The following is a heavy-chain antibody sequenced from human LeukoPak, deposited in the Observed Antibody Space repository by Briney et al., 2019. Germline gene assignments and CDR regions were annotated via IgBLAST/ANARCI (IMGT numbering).Heavy chain of an antibody. CDR3: ARDHVPYGDYSYGMDV. CDR1: GGSISSGDYY. J-gene: IGHJ6*02. CDR2: IYYSGST. D-gene: IGHD4-17*01. Sequence: SETLSLTCTVSGGSISSGDYYWSWIRQPPGKGLEWIGYIYYSGSTYYNPSLKSRVTISVDTSENQFSLKLSSVTAADTAVYYCARDHVPYGDYSYGMDVWGQGTTVTVSS. V-gene: IGHV4-30-4*01.